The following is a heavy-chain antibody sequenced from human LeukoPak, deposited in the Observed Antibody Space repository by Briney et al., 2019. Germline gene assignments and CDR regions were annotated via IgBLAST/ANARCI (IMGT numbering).Heavy chain of an antibody. CDR2: IRYDGSNK. J-gene: IGHJ4*02. V-gene: IGHV3-30*02. Sequence: GGSLRLSCAASGFTFSSYGMHWVRQAPGKGLEWVAFIRYDGSNKYYADSVKGRFTISRDNSKSTLYLQMNSLRAEDTAVYYCAKVLRLGDYFDYWGQGTLVTVSS. CDR1: GFTFSSYG. D-gene: IGHD1-26*01. CDR3: AKVLRLGDYFDY.